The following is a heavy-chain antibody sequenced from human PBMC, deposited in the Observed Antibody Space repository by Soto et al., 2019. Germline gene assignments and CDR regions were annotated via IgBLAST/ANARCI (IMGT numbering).Heavy chain of an antibody. D-gene: IGHD6-19*01. CDR3: ARGVQCSGGWYGGSWFDP. J-gene: IGHJ5*02. CDR1: GYTFTSYD. CDR2: MNPNSGNT. V-gene: IGHV1-8*01. Sequence: QVQLVQSGAEVKKPGASVKVSCKASGYTFTSYDINWVRQATGQGLEWMGWMNPNSGNTGYAQKFQGRVTMTRNTSISTAYMELSSLRSEDTAVYYCARGVQCSGGWYGGSWFDPWGQGTLVTVSS.